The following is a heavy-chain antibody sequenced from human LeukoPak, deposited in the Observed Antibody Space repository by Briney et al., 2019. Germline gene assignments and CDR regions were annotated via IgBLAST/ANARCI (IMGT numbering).Heavy chain of an antibody. CDR2: ISTAGDT. D-gene: IGHD6-19*01. Sequence: GGSLRLSCASSGFTFSNYDMLWVRQAAGKGLEWVSAISTAGDTYYPGSEKGRFTISRDNAKNSLCLQMRGLRVDDTAVYYCVRAPPATGWLVDHWGQGTLVTVSS. J-gene: IGHJ4*02. CDR3: VRAPPATGWLVDH. CDR1: GFTFSNYD. V-gene: IGHV3-13*04.